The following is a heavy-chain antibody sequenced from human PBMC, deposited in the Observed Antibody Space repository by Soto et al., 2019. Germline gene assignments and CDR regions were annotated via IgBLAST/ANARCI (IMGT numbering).Heavy chain of an antibody. CDR2: ISYDGSNK. D-gene: IGHD3-22*01. CDR3: ARAERAYYYDSSGPQGY. Sequence: VQLVESGGGVVQPGRSLRLSCAASGFTFSSYAMHWVRQAPGKGLEWVAVISYDGSNKYYAESVKGRFTISRDNFKNPLYLQMNSLRAEDTAVYYCARAERAYYYDSSGPQGYLGQGTLVTGFS. J-gene: IGHJ4*02. CDR1: GFTFSSYA. V-gene: IGHV3-30-3*01.